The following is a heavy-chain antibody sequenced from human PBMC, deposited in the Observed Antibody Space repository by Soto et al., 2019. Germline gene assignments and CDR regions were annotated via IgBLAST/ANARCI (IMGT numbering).Heavy chain of an antibody. V-gene: IGHV5-10-1*01. D-gene: IGHD3-10*01. Sequence: PGESLKISCKGSGYSFTSYWISWVRQMPGKGLEWMGRIDPSDSYTNYSPSFQGHVTISADKSISTAYLQWSSLKASDTAMYYCARHPMITMVRGGIDYWGQGTLVTVSS. J-gene: IGHJ4*02. CDR3: ARHPMITMVRGGIDY. CDR1: GYSFTSYW. CDR2: IDPSDSYT.